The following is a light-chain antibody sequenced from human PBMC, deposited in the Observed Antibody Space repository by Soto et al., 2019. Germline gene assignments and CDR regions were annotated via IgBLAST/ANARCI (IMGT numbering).Light chain of an antibody. CDR3: QQYNNWPPIT. J-gene: IGKJ5*01. Sequence: EIAITQSPVTLAVSPGERGTLPCTASQSVSSNLAWYQQKPGQAPRLLIYGASTRATGIPARFSGSGSGTEFTLSISSLQSEDSAVYYCQQYNNWPPITFGQGTRLEIK. V-gene: IGKV3D-15*01. CDR1: QSVSSN. CDR2: GAS.